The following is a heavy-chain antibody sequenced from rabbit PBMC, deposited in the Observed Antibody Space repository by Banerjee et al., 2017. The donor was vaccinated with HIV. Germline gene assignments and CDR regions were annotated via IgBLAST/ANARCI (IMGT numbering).Heavy chain of an antibody. CDR2: IYAGRGRT. V-gene: IGHV1S43*01. J-gene: IGHJ4*01. CDR1: GFSFSSGYD. D-gene: IGHD2-1*01. Sequence: QQQLVESGGGLVKPGASLTLTCKASGFSFSSGYDMCWVRQAPGKGLEWIGYIYAGRGRTYYPSWVNGRFTISSDNAQNTVDLKMNSLTAADTATYFCARYTYSYDDYGDYWYYFTLWGQGTLVTVS. CDR3: ARYTYSYDDYGDYWYYFTL.